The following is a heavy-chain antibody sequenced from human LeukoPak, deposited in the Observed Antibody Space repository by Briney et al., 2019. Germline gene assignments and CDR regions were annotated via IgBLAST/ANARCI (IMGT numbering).Heavy chain of an antibody. J-gene: IGHJ4*02. CDR3: ARDHPNGSGSHDY. CDR2: IYYSGST. Sequence: PSETLSLTCTVSGGSISSGGYYWSWIRQHPGKGLEWIGYIYYSGSTYYNPSLKSRVTISVDTSKNQFSLKLSSVTAADTAVYYCARDHPNGSGSHDYWGQGTLVTVSS. D-gene: IGHD3-10*01. CDR1: GGSISSGGYY. V-gene: IGHV4-31*03.